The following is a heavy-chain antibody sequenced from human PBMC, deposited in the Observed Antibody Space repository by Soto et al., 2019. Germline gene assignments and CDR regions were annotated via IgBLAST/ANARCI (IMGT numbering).Heavy chain of an antibody. CDR1: GGTFSSYA. D-gene: IGHD3-22*01. J-gene: IGHJ4*02. V-gene: IGHV1-69*01. Sequence: QVQLVQSGAEVKKPGSSVKVSCKASGGTFSSYAISWVRQAPGQGLEWMGGIIPIFGTANYAQKFQGRVTITADGSTSTAYMELSSLRSEDTAVYYCARVRYYYDSSGYVEDYWGQGTLVTVSS. CDR3: ARVRYYYDSSGYVEDY. CDR2: IIPIFGTA.